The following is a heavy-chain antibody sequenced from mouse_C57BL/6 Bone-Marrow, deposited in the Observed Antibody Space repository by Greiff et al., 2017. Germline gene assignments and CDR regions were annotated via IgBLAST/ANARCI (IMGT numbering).Heavy chain of an antibody. CDR1: GFTFSSYA. CDR2: ISSGGDYI. D-gene: IGHD5-1*01. J-gene: IGHJ3*01. V-gene: IGHV5-9-1*02. CDR3: TREYFSWFAY. Sequence: EVKLQESGAGLVKPGGSLKLSCAASGFTFSSYAMSWVRQTPEKRLEWVAYISSGGDYIYYAETVKGRVTISRDNARNTLFLQMSSLKSEDTDMYDCTREYFSWFAYWGQGTLVTVSA.